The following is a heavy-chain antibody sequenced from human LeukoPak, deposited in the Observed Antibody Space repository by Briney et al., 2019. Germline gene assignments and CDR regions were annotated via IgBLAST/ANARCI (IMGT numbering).Heavy chain of an antibody. Sequence: SETLSLTCTVSGGSISSGDYYWSWIRQPPGKGLEWIGYIYYSGSTYYNPSLKSQVTISVDTSKNQFSLKLSSVTAADTAVYYCARAPTTNGDFDYWGQGTLVTVSS. CDR1: GGSISSGDYY. J-gene: IGHJ4*02. CDR2: IYYSGST. V-gene: IGHV4-30-4*08. CDR3: ARAPTTNGDFDY. D-gene: IGHD4-17*01.